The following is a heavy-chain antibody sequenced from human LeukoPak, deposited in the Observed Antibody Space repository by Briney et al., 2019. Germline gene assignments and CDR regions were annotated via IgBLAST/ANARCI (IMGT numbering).Heavy chain of an antibody. CDR3: AKDVVVTALYNWFDP. CDR1: GFTFSSYA. Sequence: PGGSLRLSCAASGFTFSSYAMSWVRQASGKGLEWVSAISGSGGSTYYADSVKGRFTISRDNSKNTLYLQMNSLRAEDTAVYYCAKDVVVTALYNWFDPWGQGTLVTVSS. J-gene: IGHJ5*02. V-gene: IGHV3-23*01. CDR2: ISGSGGST. D-gene: IGHD2-21*02.